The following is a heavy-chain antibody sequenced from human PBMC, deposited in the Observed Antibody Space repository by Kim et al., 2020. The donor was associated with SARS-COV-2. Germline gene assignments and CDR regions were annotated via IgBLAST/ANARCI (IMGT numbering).Heavy chain of an antibody. CDR2: KT. CDR3: ARDMNPTVYDY. Sequence: KTKYSQKFQGRVTITRDTSANTAYMDLSSLTSEDTAIYYCARDMNPTVYDYWGQGTLVTVSS. J-gene: IGHJ4*02. D-gene: IGHD4-4*01. V-gene: IGHV1-3*01.